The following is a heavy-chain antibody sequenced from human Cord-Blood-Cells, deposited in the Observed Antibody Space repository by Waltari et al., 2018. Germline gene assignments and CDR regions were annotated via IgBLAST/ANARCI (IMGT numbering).Heavy chain of an antibody. Sequence: QVQLVQSGAEVKKPGSSVKVSCKASGGTFSSYAISWVRQAPGQGLEWMGGIIPIFGTANYAQEFQGRVTITADESTSTAYMELSSLRSEDTAVYYCAREEGSSGMYYFDYWGQGTLVTVSS. D-gene: IGHD6-13*01. J-gene: IGHJ4*02. CDR3: AREEGSSGMYYFDY. V-gene: IGHV1-69*01. CDR2: IIPIFGTA. CDR1: GGTFSSYA.